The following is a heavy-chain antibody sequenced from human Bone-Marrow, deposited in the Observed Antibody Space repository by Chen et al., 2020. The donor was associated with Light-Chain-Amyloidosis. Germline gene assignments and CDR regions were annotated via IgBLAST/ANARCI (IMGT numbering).Heavy chain of an antibody. CDR3: TRVDCTSTSCFLDF. V-gene: IGHV3-74*01. J-gene: IGHJ4*02. CDR1: GFTFNDYW. Sequence: EVQLVESGGGLVQPGGSLRLSCAASGFTFNDYWMHWVRQVPGKGLVWVARIKSDGSATNYADSVKGRFTVSRDNAKNTLYLQMKSLRAEDTAVYYCTRVDCTSTSCFLDFWGQGTLVTVSS. D-gene: IGHD2-2*01. CDR2: IKSDGSAT.